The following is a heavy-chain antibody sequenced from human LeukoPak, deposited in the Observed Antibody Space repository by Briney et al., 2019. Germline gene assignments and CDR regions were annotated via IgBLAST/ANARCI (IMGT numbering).Heavy chain of an antibody. D-gene: IGHD2-21*02. J-gene: IGHJ5*02. CDR3: ARVRGDWTVGWFDP. Sequence: SETLSLTCTVSGGSISSGGYYWSWIRQHPGKGLERIGYIHYSGSTYYNPSLKSRVTISVDTSKNQFSLKLSSVTAADTAVYYCARVRGDWTVGWFDPWGQGTLVTVSS. V-gene: IGHV4-31*03. CDR2: IHYSGST. CDR1: GGSISSGGYY.